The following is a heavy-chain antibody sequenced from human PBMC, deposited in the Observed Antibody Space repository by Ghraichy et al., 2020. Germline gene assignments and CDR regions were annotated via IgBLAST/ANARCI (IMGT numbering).Heavy chain of an antibody. V-gene: IGHV4-59*01. D-gene: IGHD3-10*01. CDR1: GGSISSYY. J-gene: IGHJ3*02. Sequence: SETLSLTCTVSGGSISSYYWSWIRQPPGKGPEWIGYIYYSGSTNYNPSLKSRVTISVDTSKNQFSLKLSSVTAADTAVYYCARVRRGPGAFDIWGQGTMVTVSS. CDR3: ARVRRGPGAFDI. CDR2: IYYSGST.